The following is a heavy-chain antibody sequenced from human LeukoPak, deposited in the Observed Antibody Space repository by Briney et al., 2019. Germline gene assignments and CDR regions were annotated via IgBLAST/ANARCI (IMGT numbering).Heavy chain of an antibody. J-gene: IGHJ5*02. V-gene: IGHV1-69*05. Sequence: SVKVSCKASGGTFSSYAISWVRQAPGQGLEWMGGIIPIFGTANYAQKFQGRVTITTDESTSTAYMELSSLRSEDTAVYYCARDCSSTSCPFHPWGQGTLVTVSS. D-gene: IGHD2-2*01. CDR1: GGTFSSYA. CDR2: IIPIFGTA. CDR3: ARDCSSTSCPFHP.